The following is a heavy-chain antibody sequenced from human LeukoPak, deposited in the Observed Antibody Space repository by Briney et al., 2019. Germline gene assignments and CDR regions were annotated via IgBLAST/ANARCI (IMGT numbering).Heavy chain of an antibody. V-gene: IGHV4-34*01. Sequence: SETLSLTCAVYGGSFSGYYWSWIRQPPGKGLEWIGEINHSGSTNYNPSLKSRVTISVDTSKNQFSLKLSSVTAADTAVYYCARLGNRGATPWGQGTLVTVSS. CDR3: ARLGNRGATP. CDR1: GGSFSGYY. CDR2: INHSGST. D-gene: IGHD1-26*01. J-gene: IGHJ5*02.